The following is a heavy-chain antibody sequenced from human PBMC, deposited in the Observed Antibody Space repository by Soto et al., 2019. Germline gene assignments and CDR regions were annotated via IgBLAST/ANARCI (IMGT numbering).Heavy chain of an antibody. J-gene: IGHJ6*02. CDR2: IYYSGST. D-gene: IGHD3-9*01. Sequence: SETLSLTCTVSGGSVSSGSYYWSWIRQPPGKGLEWIGYIYYSGSTNYNPSLKSRVTISVDTSKNQFSLKLSSVTAADTAVYYCARDQITPGYDILTGYLYYYGMDVWGQGTTVTVSS. CDR3: ARDQITPGYDILTGYLYYYGMDV. CDR1: GGSVSSGSYY. V-gene: IGHV4-61*01.